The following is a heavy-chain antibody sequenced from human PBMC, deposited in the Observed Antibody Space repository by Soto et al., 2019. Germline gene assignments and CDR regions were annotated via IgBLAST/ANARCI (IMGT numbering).Heavy chain of an antibody. CDR3: ARVDGYTYPNDY. V-gene: IGHV3-21*01. Sequence: GGSLRLSCAAYGFTFSAYTMTWVRQAPGKGLEWVSSITSGSDYIYCADSLRGRFTISRDNAKNSLYLQIHSLRAEDTAFHYCARVDGYTYPNDYWGQGTLVTVS. CDR1: GFTFSAYT. J-gene: IGHJ4*02. D-gene: IGHD5-12*01. CDR2: ITSGSDYI.